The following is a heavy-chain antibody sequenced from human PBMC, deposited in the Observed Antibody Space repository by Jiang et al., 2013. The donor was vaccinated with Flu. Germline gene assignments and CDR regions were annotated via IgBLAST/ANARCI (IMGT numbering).Heavy chain of an antibody. CDR1: GYTLTELS. J-gene: IGHJ4*02. CDR2: FDPEDGET. V-gene: IGHV1-24*01. Sequence: SGAEVKKPGASVKVSCKVSGYTLTELSMHWVRQAPGKGLEWMGGFDPEDGETIYAQKFQGRVTMTEDTSTDTAYMELSSLRSEDTAVYYCAFGSPDSRVIQYYFDYWGQGTLVTVSS. CDR3: AFGSPDSRVIQYYFDY. D-gene: IGHD3-22*01.